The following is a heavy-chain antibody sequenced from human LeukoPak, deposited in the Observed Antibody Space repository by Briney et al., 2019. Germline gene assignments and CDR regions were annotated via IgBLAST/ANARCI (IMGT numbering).Heavy chain of an antibody. J-gene: IGHJ3*02. D-gene: IGHD1-26*01. V-gene: IGHV4-4*07. Sequence: SETLSLTCTVSGGSISSYYWSWIRQPAGKGLEWIGRIYTSGSTNYNPSLKSRVTMSVDTSKNQSSLKLSSVTAADTAVYYCARDYHSGSYVPLNAFDIWGQGTMVTVSS. CDR2: IYTSGST. CDR1: GGSISSYY. CDR3: ARDYHSGSYVPLNAFDI.